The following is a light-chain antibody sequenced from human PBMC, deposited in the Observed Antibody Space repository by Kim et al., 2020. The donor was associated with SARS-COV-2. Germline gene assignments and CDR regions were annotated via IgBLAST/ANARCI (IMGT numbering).Light chain of an antibody. J-gene: IGKJ4*01. CDR3: KQYNSWPPLT. V-gene: IGKV3-15*01. CDR1: QSVSSN. CDR2: GAS. Sequence: EIVMTQSPATLSVSPGERATLSCRASQSVSSNLAWYQQKPGQAPRLLIYGASTRATGIPARFSGSGSGTEFTLTISSLQSEDFAVYYCKQYNSWPPLTLGRGTKVDIK.